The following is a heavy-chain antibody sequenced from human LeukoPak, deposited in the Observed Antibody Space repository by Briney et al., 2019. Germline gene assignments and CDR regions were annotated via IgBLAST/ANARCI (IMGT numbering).Heavy chain of an antibody. J-gene: IGHJ5*02. Sequence: ASVNVSCKASGYTFTSYGISWVRQAPGQGLEWMGWISAYNGNTNYAQKLQGRVTMTTDTSTSTAYMELRSLRSDDTAVYYCARVPLRHRQYYDFWSGLTNWFDPWGQGTLVTVSS. CDR2: ISAYNGNT. V-gene: IGHV1-18*01. D-gene: IGHD3-3*01. CDR3: ARVPLRHRQYYDFWSGLTNWFDP. CDR1: GYTFTSYG.